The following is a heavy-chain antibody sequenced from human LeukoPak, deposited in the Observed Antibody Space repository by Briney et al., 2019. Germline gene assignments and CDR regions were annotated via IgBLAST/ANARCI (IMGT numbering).Heavy chain of an antibody. V-gene: IGHV1-18*01. Sequence: GASVKVSCKASGYTFTNYGITWVRQAPGQGLEWMGWISAYNGYTMYAQKFQGRVTVTTDTSTSTAYMELSSLRSEDTAVYYCASGRDEYMITFPLDYWGQGTLVTVSS. J-gene: IGHJ4*02. CDR1: GYTFTNYG. CDR3: ASGRDEYMITFPLDY. CDR2: ISAYNGYT. D-gene: IGHD3-16*01.